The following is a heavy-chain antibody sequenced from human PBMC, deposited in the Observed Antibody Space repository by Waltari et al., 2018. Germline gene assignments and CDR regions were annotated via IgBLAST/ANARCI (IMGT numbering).Heavy chain of an antibody. J-gene: IGHJ6*02. Sequence: EVQLVESGGGLVQPGGSLRLSCAPSGFTVSDNYMSWVRQAPGKGLEWVSVIYAGGSTSYADSGKGRFTISRDNSKSTLYLQMNSLRAEDTAVYYCARGRNTNFVVYGMDVWGQGTTVTVSS. V-gene: IGHV3-66*02. CDR2: IYAGGST. CDR3: ARGRNTNFVVYGMDV. CDR1: GFTVSDNY. D-gene: IGHD4-4*01.